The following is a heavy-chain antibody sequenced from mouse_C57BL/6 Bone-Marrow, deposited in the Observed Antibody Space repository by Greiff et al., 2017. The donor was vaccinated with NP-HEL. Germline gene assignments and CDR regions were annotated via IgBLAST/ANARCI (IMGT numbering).Heavy chain of an antibody. D-gene: IGHD4-1*01. V-gene: IGHV1-82*01. CDR1: GYAFSSSW. CDR2: IYPGAGDT. CDR3: AKLGRFAY. J-gene: IGHJ3*01. Sequence: QVQLQQSGPELVKPGASVKISCKASGYAFSSSWMNWVKQRPGKGLEWIGRIYPGAGDTNYNGKFKGKATLTADKSSSTAYMQLSSLTSEDSAVYFCAKLGRFAYWGQGTLVTVSA.